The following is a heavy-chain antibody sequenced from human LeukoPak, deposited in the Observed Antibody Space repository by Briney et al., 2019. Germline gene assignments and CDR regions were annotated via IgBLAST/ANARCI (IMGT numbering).Heavy chain of an antibody. Sequence: SETLSLTCSVSGASVGASVSDSYWTWVRQPAGKGLEWIGRISITVSADYNPSLQGRAALSVDTSNNDFYLTLRSVTAADTAIYFCVRSLGPAPGWSFDPRGRGTLITVSS. V-gene: IGHV4-4*07. CDR1: GASVGASVSDSY. D-gene: IGHD3-16*01. CDR2: ISITVSA. CDR3: VRSLGPAPGWSFDP. J-gene: IGHJ2*01.